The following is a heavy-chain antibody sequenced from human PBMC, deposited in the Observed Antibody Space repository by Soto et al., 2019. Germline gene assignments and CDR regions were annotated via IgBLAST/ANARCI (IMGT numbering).Heavy chain of an antibody. D-gene: IGHD6-19*01. V-gene: IGHV3-7*03. CDR2: IKQDGSEK. CDR1: GFTFSSYW. Sequence: EVQLVESGGGLVQPGGSLRLSCAASGFTFSSYWMSWVRQAPGKGLEWVANIKQDGSEKYYVDSVKGRFTISRDNAKNSLYLQMNSLRAEDTAVYYCASRSEARYSSGWYVYWGQGTLVTVSS. CDR3: ASRSEARYSSGWYVY. J-gene: IGHJ4*02.